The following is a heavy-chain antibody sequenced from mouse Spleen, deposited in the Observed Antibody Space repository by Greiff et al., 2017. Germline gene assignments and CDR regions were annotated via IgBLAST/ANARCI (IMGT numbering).Heavy chain of an antibody. CDR2: INYDGSST. CDR1: GFTFSDYY. CDR3: ARDSGDYDGTYWYFDV. J-gene: IGHJ1*01. D-gene: IGHD2-4*01. Sequence: EVKVEESEGGLVQPGSSMKLSCTASGFTFSDYYMAWVRQVPEKGLEWVANINYDGSSTYYLDSLKSRFIISRDNAKNILYLQMSSLKSEDTATYYCARDSGDYDGTYWYFDVWGAGTTVTVSS. V-gene: IGHV5-16*01.